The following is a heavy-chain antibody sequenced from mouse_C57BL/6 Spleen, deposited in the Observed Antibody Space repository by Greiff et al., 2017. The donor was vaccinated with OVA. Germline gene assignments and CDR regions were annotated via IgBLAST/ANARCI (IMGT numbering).Heavy chain of an antibody. CDR1: GYAFSSYW. CDR2: IYPGDGDT. J-gene: IGHJ2*01. CDR3: ARDYGSRVLDY. V-gene: IGHV1-80*01. D-gene: IGHD1-1*01. Sequence: VQLQQSEAELVKPGASVKISCKASGYAFSSYWMNWVKQRPGKGLEWIGQIYPGDGDTNYNGKFKGKATLTADKSSSTAYMQLSSLTSEDSAVYFCARDYGSRVLDYWGQGTTLTVSS.